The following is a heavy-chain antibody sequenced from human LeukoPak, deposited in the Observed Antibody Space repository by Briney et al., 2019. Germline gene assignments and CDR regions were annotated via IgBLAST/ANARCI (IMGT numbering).Heavy chain of an antibody. J-gene: IGHJ4*02. V-gene: IGHV3-30-3*01. Sequence: GGSLRLSCAASGFTFSSYAMHWVRQAPGKRLEWVAVISYDGSNKYYADSVKGRFTISRDNSKNTLYLQMNSLRAEDTAVYYCARSSSTSCYRYWGQGTLVTVSS. CDR3: ARSSSTSCYRY. CDR1: GFTFSSYA. CDR2: ISYDGSNK. D-gene: IGHD2-2*01.